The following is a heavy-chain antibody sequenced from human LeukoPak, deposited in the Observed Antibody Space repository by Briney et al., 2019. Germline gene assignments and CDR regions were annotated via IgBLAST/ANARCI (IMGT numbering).Heavy chain of an antibody. CDR3: TRQQGTGWGVITT. D-gene: IGHD3-10*01. CDR2: IRSKANSYAT. V-gene: IGHV3-73*01. Sequence: GGSLRLSCAASGFTFSGSAMHWVRQASGKGLEWVGRIRSKANSYATAYAASVKGRFTISRDDSKNTAYLQMNSLKTEDTAVYYCTRQQGTGWGVITTWGQGTLVTVSS. CDR1: GFTFSGSA. J-gene: IGHJ5*02.